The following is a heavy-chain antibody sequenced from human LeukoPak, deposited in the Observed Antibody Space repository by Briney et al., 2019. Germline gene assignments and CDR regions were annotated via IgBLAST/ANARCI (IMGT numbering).Heavy chain of an antibody. CDR1: GFTFSDYY. J-gene: IGHJ1*01. D-gene: IGHD6-13*01. CDR3: ASPGGIAAGNLQH. CDR2: ISSSGSTM. Sequence: PGGSLRLSCAASGFTFSDYYMSWVRQAPGKGLEWVSYISSSGSTMYYADSVKGRFTISRDNSKNTLYLQMNSLRAEDTAVYYCASPGGIAAGNLQHWGQGTLVTVSS. V-gene: IGHV3-11*01.